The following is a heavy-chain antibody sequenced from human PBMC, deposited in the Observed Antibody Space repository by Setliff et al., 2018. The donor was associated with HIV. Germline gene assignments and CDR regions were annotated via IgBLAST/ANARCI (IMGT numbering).Heavy chain of an antibody. D-gene: IGHD3-3*02. CDR2: INPRSGVT. CDR3: ARDSGTNDHFLSPYYGALDF. V-gene: IGHV1-2*02. CDR1: GYPFADHY. J-gene: IGHJ4*02. Sequence: ASVKVYCKSSGYPFADHYLHWVRQAPGQGLQWMGWINPRSGVTKYAQNFQGRFIMTTDTTINTAYMQLERLTSDDTALYYCARDSGTNDHFLSPYYGALDFWGLGTLVTVSS.